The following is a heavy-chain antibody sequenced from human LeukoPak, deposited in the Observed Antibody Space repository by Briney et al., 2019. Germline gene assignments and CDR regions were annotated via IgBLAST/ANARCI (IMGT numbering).Heavy chain of an antibody. D-gene: IGHD2-15*01. V-gene: IGHV3-23*01. J-gene: IGHJ6*03. CDR3: AKGDCSGGSCYPYYYYYYMDV. CDR1: GFTFSSYA. Sequence: GGSLRLSCAASGFTFSSYAMSWVRQAPGKGLEWVSAISGSGGSTYYADSVKGRFTISRDNSKNTLYLQMNSLRAEDTAVYYCAKGDCSGGSCYPYYYYYYMDVWGKGTTVTVSS. CDR2: ISGSGGST.